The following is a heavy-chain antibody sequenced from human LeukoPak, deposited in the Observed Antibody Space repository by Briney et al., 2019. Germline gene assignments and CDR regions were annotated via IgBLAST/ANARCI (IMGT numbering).Heavy chain of an antibody. CDR1: GFTFSSYW. Sequence: GGSLRLSCAASGFTFSSYWMSWVRQAPGKGLEWVANIKQDGSEKYYVDSVKGRFTISRDNAKNSLYLQMNSLRAEDTAVYYCAKDSDLGNDAFDIWGQGTMVTVSS. CDR2: IKQDGSEK. D-gene: IGHD1-26*01. J-gene: IGHJ3*02. CDR3: AKDSDLGNDAFDI. V-gene: IGHV3-7*03.